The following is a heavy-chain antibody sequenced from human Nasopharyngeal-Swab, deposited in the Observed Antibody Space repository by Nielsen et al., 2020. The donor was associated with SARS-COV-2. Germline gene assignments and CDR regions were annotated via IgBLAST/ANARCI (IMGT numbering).Heavy chain of an antibody. CDR3: ARERRPKGHYYYGMDV. J-gene: IGHJ6*02. CDR1: GSTSSRYE. Sequence: GGPLRPPCAASGSTSSRYEMNWVRQAPGKGLEWVSYISSSGSTIYYADSVKGRFTISRDNAKNSLYLQMNSLRAEDTAVYYCARERRPKGHYYYGMDVWGQGTTVTVSS. CDR2: ISSSGSTI. V-gene: IGHV3-48*03.